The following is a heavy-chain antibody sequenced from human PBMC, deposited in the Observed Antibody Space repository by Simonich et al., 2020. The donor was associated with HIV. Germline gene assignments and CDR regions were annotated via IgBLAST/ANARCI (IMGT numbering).Heavy chain of an antibody. J-gene: IGHJ4*02. CDR3: ARDGRKGSSTSCSDY. V-gene: IGHV3-21*01. CDR1: GFTFSSYS. D-gene: IGHD2-2*01. CDR2: IRSSISYI. Sequence: EVQLVESGGGLVKPGGSLRLSCAASGFTFSSYSMNWVRQAPGKGLEWVSSIRSSISYIYYADSVKGRFTISRDNAKNSLYLQMNSLRAEDTAVYYCARDGRKGSSTSCSDYWGQGTLVTVSS.